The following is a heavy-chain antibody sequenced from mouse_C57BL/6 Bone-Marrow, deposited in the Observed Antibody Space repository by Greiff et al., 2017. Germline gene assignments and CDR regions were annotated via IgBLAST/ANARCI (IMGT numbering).Heavy chain of an antibody. CDR2: ISYDGSN. CDR1: GYSITSGYY. Sequence: EVKLMESGPGLVKPSQSLSLTCSVTGYSITSGYYWNWIRQFPGNKLEWMGYISYDGSNNYNPSLKNRISITRDTSKNQFFLKLNSVTTEDTATYYCARPIYYCGSSASWFAYWGQGTLVTVSA. CDR3: ARPIYYCGSSASWFAY. V-gene: IGHV3-6*01. J-gene: IGHJ3*01. D-gene: IGHD1-1*01.